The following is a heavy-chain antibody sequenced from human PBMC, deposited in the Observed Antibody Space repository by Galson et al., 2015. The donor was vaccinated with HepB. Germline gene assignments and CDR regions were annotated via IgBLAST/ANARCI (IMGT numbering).Heavy chain of an antibody. J-gene: IGHJ4*02. Sequence: SLRLSCAASGFTFGSYGMHWVRQAPGKGLEWVAVISYDGSNKYYADSVKGRFTISRDNSKNTLYLQMNSLRAEDTAVYYCAKVPPYYYDYVWGSSDRLDYWGQGTLVTVSS. CDR2: ISYDGSNK. CDR1: GFTFGSYG. V-gene: IGHV3-30*18. D-gene: IGHD3-16*01. CDR3: AKVPPYYYDYVWGSSDRLDY.